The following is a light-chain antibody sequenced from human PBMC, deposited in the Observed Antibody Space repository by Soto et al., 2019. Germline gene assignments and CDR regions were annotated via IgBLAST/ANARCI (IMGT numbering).Light chain of an antibody. Sequence: EIVMTQSPATLSVSPWERATLSCRASQSVSSNLAWYQQKPGQAPRLLIYGASTRATGIPARFSGSGSGTDFTLTISSLEPEDFAVYYCQQRSNWPSFGQGTRLEIK. V-gene: IGKV3-15*01. CDR3: QQRSNWPS. CDR1: QSVSSN. CDR2: GAS. J-gene: IGKJ5*01.